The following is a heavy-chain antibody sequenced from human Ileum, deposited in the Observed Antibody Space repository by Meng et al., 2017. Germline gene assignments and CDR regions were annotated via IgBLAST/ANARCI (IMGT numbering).Heavy chain of an antibody. CDR3: ARSSTSPASYFFDY. D-gene: IGHD6-6*01. V-gene: IGHV4-61*01. Sequence: LLPAPAPRILARSSSLAPPYTVSGGSGSSGSDYGSWVRQPPGEGLEWIGHIYYSGSTNYNPSLKSRVTISVDMSKNQFSLKLNSVTAADTAIYFCARSSTSPASYFFDYWGQGTLVTVSS. CDR1: GGSGSSGSDY. J-gene: IGHJ4*02. CDR2: IYYSGST.